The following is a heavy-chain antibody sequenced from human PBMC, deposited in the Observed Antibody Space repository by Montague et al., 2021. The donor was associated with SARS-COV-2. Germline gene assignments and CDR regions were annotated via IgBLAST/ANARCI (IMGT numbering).Heavy chain of an antibody. CDR1: GGSFSDYK. CDR2: ISHSGSA. J-gene: IGHJ4*02. CDR3: TRGAPGH. Sequence: SETLSLTCAVYGGSFSDYKWTWIRQSPGKGLEWLGQISHSGSANYNLSLKSRVTISVDTAKNQFSLKLTSVTVADTAVYYCTRGAPGHWGQGTLVTVSS. V-gene: IGHV4-34*01.